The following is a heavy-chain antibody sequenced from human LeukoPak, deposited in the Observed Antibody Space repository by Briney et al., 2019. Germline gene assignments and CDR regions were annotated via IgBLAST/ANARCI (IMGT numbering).Heavy chain of an antibody. Sequence: PSQTLSLTCSVSGGSISSGTYYWSWIRQPPGKGLEWIGEINHSGSTNYNPSLKSRVTISVDTSKSQFSLKLSSVTAADTAVYYCARDYDFWSGYYFEYYYMDVWGKGTTVTVSS. D-gene: IGHD3-3*01. CDR2: INHSGST. J-gene: IGHJ6*03. V-gene: IGHV4-39*07. CDR3: ARDYDFWSGYYFEYYYMDV. CDR1: GGSISSGTYY.